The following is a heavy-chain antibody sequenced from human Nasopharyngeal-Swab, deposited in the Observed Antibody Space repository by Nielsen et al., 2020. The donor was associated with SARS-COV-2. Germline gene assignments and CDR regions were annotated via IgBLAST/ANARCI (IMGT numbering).Heavy chain of an antibody. CDR2: ISYDGSNK. Sequence: VRQAPGKGLEWVAVISYDGSNKYYADSVKGRFTISRDNSKNTLYLQMNSLRAEDTAVYYCAKPTPGGLWFGELAVDYWGQGTLVTVSS. J-gene: IGHJ4*02. D-gene: IGHD3-10*01. CDR3: AKPTPGGLWFGELAVDY. V-gene: IGHV3-30*18.